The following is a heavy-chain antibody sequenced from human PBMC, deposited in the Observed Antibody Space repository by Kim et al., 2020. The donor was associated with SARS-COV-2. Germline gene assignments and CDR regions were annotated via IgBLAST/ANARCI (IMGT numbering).Heavy chain of an antibody. CDR1: GYTLTELS. J-gene: IGHJ4*02. V-gene: IGHV1-24*01. CDR3: ATWYALGHGPVAVPDY. Sequence: ASVKVSCKVSGYTLTELSMHWVRQAPGKGLEWMGGFDPEDGETIYAQKFQGRVTMTEDTSTDTAYMELSSLRSEDTAVYYCATWYALGHGPVAVPDYWGQGTLVTVSS. CDR2: FDPEDGET. D-gene: IGHD6-19*01.